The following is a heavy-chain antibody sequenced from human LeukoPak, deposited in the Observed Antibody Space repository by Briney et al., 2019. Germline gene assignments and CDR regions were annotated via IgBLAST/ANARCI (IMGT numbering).Heavy chain of an antibody. CDR3: ARPYTSGYRGAFDI. CDR2: ISQSGRT. V-gene: IGHV4-34*01. Sequence: PSETLSVTCAVYGDSFSAYYWSWIRQPPGKGLEWIGEISQSGRTGYNPSLESRVTISIDMSNNQISLKLSSVTAADTAVYYCARPYTSGYRGAFDIWGQGTMVTVSS. J-gene: IGHJ3*02. D-gene: IGHD6-19*01. CDR1: GDSFSAYY.